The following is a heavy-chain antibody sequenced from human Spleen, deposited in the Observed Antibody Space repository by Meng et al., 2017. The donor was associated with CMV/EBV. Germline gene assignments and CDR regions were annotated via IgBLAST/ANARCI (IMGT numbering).Heavy chain of an antibody. Sequence: ASVKVSCKASGYTFTGYYMHWVRQAPGQGLEWMGWINPNSGGTNYAQKFKGRVTMTRDTSISAAYMELNRLRSDDTAVYYCARPLKLDMGGWYFDLWGRGTLVTVSS. CDR3: ARPLKLDMGGWYFDL. D-gene: IGHD1-1*01. V-gene: IGHV1-2*02. J-gene: IGHJ2*01. CDR2: INPNSGGT. CDR1: GYTFTGYY.